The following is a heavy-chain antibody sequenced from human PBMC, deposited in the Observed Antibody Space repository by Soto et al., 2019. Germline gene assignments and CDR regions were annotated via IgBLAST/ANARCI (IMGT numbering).Heavy chain of an antibody. CDR2: INPFDGSR. J-gene: IGHJ4*02. D-gene: IGHD3-10*01. V-gene: IGHV1-46*01. CDR1: GYIFTSYY. Sequence: ASVKVSCKASGYIFTSYYTHWVRQAPGQGLEWMGWINPFDGSRMFAQSFQGRVTMTTDTSTSTAYMELRSLRSDDTAVYYCAREYYYGSGGAYWGQGTLVTVSS. CDR3: AREYYYGSGGAY.